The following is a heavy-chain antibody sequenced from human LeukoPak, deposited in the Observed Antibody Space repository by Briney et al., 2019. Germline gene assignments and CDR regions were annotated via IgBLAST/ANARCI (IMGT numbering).Heavy chain of an antibody. Sequence: ASVKVSCKASGYTFTSYDINWVRQAPGQGLEWMGWMNPNSGNTNYAQKFQGRVTITRNTSISTAYMELSRLRSEDTAVYYCARSGSYCSSTSCHPYYYYYYYMDVWGKGTTVTISS. J-gene: IGHJ6*03. V-gene: IGHV1-8*03. CDR2: MNPNSGNT. D-gene: IGHD2-2*01. CDR3: ARSGSYCSSTSCHPYYYYYYYMDV. CDR1: GYTFTSYD.